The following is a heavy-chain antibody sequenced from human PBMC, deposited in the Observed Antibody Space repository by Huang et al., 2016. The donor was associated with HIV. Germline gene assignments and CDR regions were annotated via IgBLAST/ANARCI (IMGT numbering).Heavy chain of an antibody. CDR3: ARGRSQVSTSIDH. CDR1: DSSFSGYS. J-gene: IGHJ5*02. Sequence: QAQLQQWGAGLLKPSETLSLTCAVYDSSFSGYSWNWVRQSPARGLEWIGKIYNNGATNYNPSLNRRIAISVDTSKRQVSLKLRSVTAADTAVYFCARGRSQVSTSIDHWGQGTLVTVSS. D-gene: IGHD2-21*01. V-gene: IGHV4-34*01. CDR2: IYNNGAT.